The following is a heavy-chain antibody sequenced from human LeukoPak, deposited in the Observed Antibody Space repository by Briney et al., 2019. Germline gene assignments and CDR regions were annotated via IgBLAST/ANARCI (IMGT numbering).Heavy chain of an antibody. CDR2: ISWNSGNI. CDR1: GFTFGDYA. Sequence: GGSLRLSCAASGFTFGDYAMHWVRQGPGKGLEWVSGISWNSGNIGYADSVKGRFTISRDNAKNSLYLQMNSLRAEDTALYYCAKDVGSGSSSASYFEYWGQGTLVAVSS. CDR3: AKDVGSGSSSASYFEY. J-gene: IGHJ4*02. D-gene: IGHD1-26*01. V-gene: IGHV3-9*01.